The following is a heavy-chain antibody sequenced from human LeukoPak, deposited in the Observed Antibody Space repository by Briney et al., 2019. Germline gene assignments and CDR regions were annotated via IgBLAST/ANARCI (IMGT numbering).Heavy chain of an antibody. CDR1: GFTFSHAW. J-gene: IGHJ4*02. D-gene: IGHD2-15*01. CDR3: ARGYGSPDF. Sequence: GGSLRLSCAASGFTFSHAWMSWVRQAPGKGLEWVASIKQDGSDKYYVDSVKGRFTISRDNAKKTLFLQMNTLRAEDTAVYYCARGYGSPDFWGQGTLVTVSS. CDR2: IKQDGSDK. V-gene: IGHV3-7*05.